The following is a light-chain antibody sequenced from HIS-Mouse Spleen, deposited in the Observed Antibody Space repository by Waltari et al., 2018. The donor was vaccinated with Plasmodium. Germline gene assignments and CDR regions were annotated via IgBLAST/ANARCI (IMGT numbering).Light chain of an antibody. CDR2: EVS. V-gene: IGLV2-8*01. J-gene: IGLJ1*01. Sequence: QSALTQPPSASGSPGQSVTISCTGTSSDVGGYDYVSWYQKHPGKAPKLMIYEVSKRPSGVPDGFSGSKSGNTAALTVSGLQAEDEADYYCSSYAGSNNLVFGTGTKVTVL. CDR1: SSDVGGYDY. CDR3: SSYAGSNNLV.